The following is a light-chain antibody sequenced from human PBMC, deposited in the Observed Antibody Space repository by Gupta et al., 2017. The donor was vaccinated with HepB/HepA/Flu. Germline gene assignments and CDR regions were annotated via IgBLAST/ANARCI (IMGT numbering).Light chain of an antibody. CDR1: QSINYY. CDR2: ATS. V-gene: IGKV1-39*01. J-gene: IGKJ4*02. CDR3: QQSYTNPLT. Sequence: DIQMTQSPSSLSASVGDRVTITCRASQSINYYLNWYQQKPGKAPKLLIYATSNSQSGVPSRFGGSGSATDFTLTISSLQPEDFATYYCQQSYTNPLTFGGGTKV.